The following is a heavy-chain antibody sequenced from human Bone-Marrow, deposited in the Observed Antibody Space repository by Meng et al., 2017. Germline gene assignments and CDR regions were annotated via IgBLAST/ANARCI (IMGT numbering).Heavy chain of an antibody. CDR2: ISSSGTTI. Sequence: GESLKISCAASGFTFSSSEMNWVRQAPGKGLEWISYISSSGTTIYYADSVKGRFTISRDKAKNSLYLQMNSLRAEDTAVYYWASSGSGTLFYGMGVWGQGTTVTVSS. J-gene: IGHJ6*02. V-gene: IGHV3-48*03. CDR3: ASSGSGTLFYGMGV. CDR1: GFTFSSSE. D-gene: IGHD2-15*01.